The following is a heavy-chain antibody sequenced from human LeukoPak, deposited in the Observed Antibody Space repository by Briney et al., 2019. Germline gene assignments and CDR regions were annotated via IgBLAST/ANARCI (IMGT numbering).Heavy chain of an antibody. CDR1: GGSISSAGYY. D-gene: IGHD3-22*01. V-gene: IGHV4-31*03. CDR3: AKPRSGYHGGFDY. Sequence: SGTLSLTCTVSGGSISSAGYYWSWIRQHPGKGLEWIGYIYYSGSTYYNPSLKSRVTISVDTSKNQFSLKLSSVTAADTAFYYCAKPRSGYHGGFDYWGQGTLVTVSS. CDR2: IYYSGST. J-gene: IGHJ4*02.